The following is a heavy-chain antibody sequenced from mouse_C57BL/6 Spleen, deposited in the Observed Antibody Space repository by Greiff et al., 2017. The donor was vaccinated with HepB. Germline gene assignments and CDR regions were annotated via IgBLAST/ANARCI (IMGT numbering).Heavy chain of an antibody. CDR2: IHPNSGST. CDR1: GYTFTSYW. Sequence: QVQLQQSGAELVKPGASVKLSCKASGYTFTSYWMHWVKQRPGQGLEWIGMIHPNSGSTNYNEKFKSKATLTVDKSSSTAYMQLSSLTSEDSAVYYCARHYYGYEDYWGQGTTLTVSS. J-gene: IGHJ2*01. V-gene: IGHV1-64*01. D-gene: IGHD2-2*01. CDR3: ARHYYGYEDY.